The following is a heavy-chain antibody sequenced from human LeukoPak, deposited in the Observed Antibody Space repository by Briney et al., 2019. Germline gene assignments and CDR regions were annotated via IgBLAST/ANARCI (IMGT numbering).Heavy chain of an antibody. CDR2: ISSSNNYI. Sequence: SGWSLRLSCAASGFTFSNYNMNWVRQAPGKGLEWVSSISSSNNYIYYADSVKGRFTISRDNAKNSLYLQMNSLRAEDTAVYYCARRSPNYYFDYWGQGTPVTVSS. CDR1: GFTFSNYN. J-gene: IGHJ4*02. CDR3: ARRSPNYYFDY. V-gene: IGHV3-21*01.